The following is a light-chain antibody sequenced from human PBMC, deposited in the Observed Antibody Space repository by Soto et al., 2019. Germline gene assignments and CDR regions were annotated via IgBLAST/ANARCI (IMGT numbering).Light chain of an antibody. J-gene: IGKJ1*01. V-gene: IGKV1-12*01. CDR1: QDIGTW. Sequence: DIQMNQSPSSVSASIGDRVIITCRASQDIGTWLAWYQQKPGQVPNLLMYPASSLHSGVPSRFSGSGSGTEFTLTISSLQPEDFATYYCQQANSFPPWTFGQGTKVDIK. CDR3: QQANSFPPWT. CDR2: PAS.